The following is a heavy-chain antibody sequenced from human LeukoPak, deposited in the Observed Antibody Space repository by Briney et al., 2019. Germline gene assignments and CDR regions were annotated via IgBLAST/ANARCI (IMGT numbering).Heavy chain of an antibody. J-gene: IGHJ4*02. CDR3: AKNGWYSFDY. CDR2: ISYDGSNK. V-gene: IGHV3-30*18. CDR1: GFTFSSYG. D-gene: IGHD6-19*01. Sequence: GGSLRLSCAASGFTFSSYGMHWVRQASGKGLEWVAVISYDGSNKYYADSMKGRFTISRDNSKNTLYLQMNSLRAEDTAVYYCAKNGWYSFDYWGQGTLVTVSS.